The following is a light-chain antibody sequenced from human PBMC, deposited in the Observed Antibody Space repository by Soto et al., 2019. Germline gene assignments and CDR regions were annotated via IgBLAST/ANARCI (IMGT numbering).Light chain of an antibody. CDR1: QSVSSN. Sequence: EIVMTQSPSTLSVSPGERATLSCRASQSVSSNLAWYQQKPGQAPRLLIYGASTRATGIPARFSGSGSGTEFTLTISSLPSEDFAVYYCQQDNNWPPLTFGGGTTVEIK. CDR3: QQDNNWPPLT. CDR2: GAS. V-gene: IGKV3-15*01. J-gene: IGKJ4*01.